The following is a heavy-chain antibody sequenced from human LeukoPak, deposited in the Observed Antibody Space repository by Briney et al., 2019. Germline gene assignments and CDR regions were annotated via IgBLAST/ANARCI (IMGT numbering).Heavy chain of an antibody. CDR3: ARGQEYYYDSSGYDYFDY. J-gene: IGHJ4*02. CDR1: GGSIRSGGYS. V-gene: IGHV4-31*03. D-gene: IGHD3-22*01. Sequence: PSETLSLTCSVSGGSIRSGGYSWSWIRHHPGKGLEWIGYIYYSGSTYCNPSLKSRVTISIDTSKNQVSLKLSSVTAADTAVYYCARGQEYYYDSSGYDYFDYWGQGTLVTVSS. CDR2: IYYSGST.